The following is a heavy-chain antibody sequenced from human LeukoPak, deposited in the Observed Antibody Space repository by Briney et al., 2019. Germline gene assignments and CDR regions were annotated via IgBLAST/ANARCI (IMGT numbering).Heavy chain of an antibody. Sequence: GGSLRLSCAASGFTFKNFWMHWVRQAPGKGLVWVSRINSDSSGTSYADSVKGRFTISRDNAKNTLYLQMTSLRVEDTAVYYCASGFPVAAADWYFDLWGRGTLVTVSS. CDR2: INSDSSGT. J-gene: IGHJ2*01. D-gene: IGHD2-21*01. CDR1: GFTFKNFW. CDR3: ASGFPVAAADWYFDL. V-gene: IGHV3-74*01.